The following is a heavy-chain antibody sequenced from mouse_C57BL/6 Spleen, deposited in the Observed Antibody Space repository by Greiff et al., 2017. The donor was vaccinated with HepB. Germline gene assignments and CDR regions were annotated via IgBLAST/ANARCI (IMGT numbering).Heavy chain of an antibody. D-gene: IGHD1-1*01. CDR1: GYAFSSYW. Sequence: QVQLQQSGAELVKPGASVKISCKASGYAFSSYWMNWVKQRPGKCLEWIGQIYPGDGDTNYNGKFKGKATLTADKSSSTAYMQLSSLTSEDSAVYFCARDHYYGRFAYWGQGTLVTVSA. J-gene: IGHJ3*01. CDR3: ARDHYYGRFAY. V-gene: IGHV1-80*01. CDR2: IYPGDGDT.